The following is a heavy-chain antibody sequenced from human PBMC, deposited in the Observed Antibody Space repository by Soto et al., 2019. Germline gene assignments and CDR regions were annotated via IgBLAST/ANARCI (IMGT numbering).Heavy chain of an antibody. J-gene: IGHJ5*02. Sequence: ASVKVSCKASGYTFTSYGISWVRQAPGQGLEWMGWISAYNGKTNYAQKLQGRVTMTTDTSTSTAYMELRSLRSDDTAVYYCARDGDIVVVVAATNWFDHWGQGTLATVSS. V-gene: IGHV1-18*04. CDR3: ARDGDIVVVVAATNWFDH. CDR1: GYTFTSYG. CDR2: ISAYNGKT. D-gene: IGHD2-15*01.